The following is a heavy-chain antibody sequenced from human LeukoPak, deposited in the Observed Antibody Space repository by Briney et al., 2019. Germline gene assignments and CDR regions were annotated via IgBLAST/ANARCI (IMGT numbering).Heavy chain of an antibody. D-gene: IGHD2-15*01. CDR3: VRALVVAATQGLDP. CDR2: ISAYNGNT. V-gene: IGHV1-18*01. CDR1: GGTFSSYA. Sequence: GASVKVSCKASGGTFSSYAISWVRQAPGQGLEWMGWISAYNGNTNYAQKLQGRVTMTTDTSTSTAYMELRSLRSDDTAVYYCVRALVVAATQGLDPWGQGTLVTVSS. J-gene: IGHJ5*02.